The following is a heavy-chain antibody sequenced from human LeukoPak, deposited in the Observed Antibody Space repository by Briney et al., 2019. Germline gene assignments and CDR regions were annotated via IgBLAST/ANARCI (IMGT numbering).Heavy chain of an antibody. CDR2: INHSGST. V-gene: IGHV4-34*01. CDR3: ARGLGYCTNGVCSMGSYYFDY. CDR1: GGSFSGYY. D-gene: IGHD2-8*01. J-gene: IGHJ4*02. Sequence: SETLSLTCAVYGGSFSGYYWSWIRQPPGKGLEWIGEINHSGSTNYNPSLKRRVTISVDTSKNQFSLKLSSVTAADTAVYYCARGLGYCTNGVCSMGSYYFDYWGQGTLVTVSS.